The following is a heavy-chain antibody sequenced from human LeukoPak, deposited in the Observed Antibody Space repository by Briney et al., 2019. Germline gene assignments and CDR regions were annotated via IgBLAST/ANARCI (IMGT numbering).Heavy chain of an antibody. D-gene: IGHD1-26*01. V-gene: IGHV3-11*04. CDR3: ARVKYSGSYPHDY. CDR1: GFTFSDYN. Sequence: GGSLRLSCAASGFTFSDYNMTWIRQAPGKGLEWFAYIDSSGSPIYYADSVKGRFTISRDNAKNSLYLQMNSLRAEDTALYYCARVKYSGSYPHDYWGQGTLVTVSS. CDR2: IDSSGSPI. J-gene: IGHJ4*02.